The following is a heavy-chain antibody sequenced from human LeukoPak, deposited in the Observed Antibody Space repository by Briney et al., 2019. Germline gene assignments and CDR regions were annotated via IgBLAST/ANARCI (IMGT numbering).Heavy chain of an antibody. J-gene: IGHJ4*02. V-gene: IGHV1-46*01. Sequence: GASVKLSCKASGYTFTSYYMHWVRQAPGQGLEGMGIINPSGGSTSYAQKFQGRVTMTRDTSTSTVYMELSSLRSEDTAVYYGARGDILPGYGSRYYFDYWGQGTLVTVSS. CDR3: ARGDILPGYGSRYYFDY. CDR1: GYTFTSYY. D-gene: IGHD3-9*01. CDR2: INPSGGST.